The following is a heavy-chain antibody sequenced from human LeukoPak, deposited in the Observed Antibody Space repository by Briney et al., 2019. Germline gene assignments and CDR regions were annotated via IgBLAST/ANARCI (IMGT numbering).Heavy chain of an antibody. D-gene: IGHD1-26*01. J-gene: IGHJ4*02. CDR1: GFTFSSYA. CDR3: AKAISGSNAVADY. V-gene: IGHV3-23*01. CDR2: ISGSGDNT. Sequence: SGGSLRLSCAASGFTFSSYAMTWVRQAPGKGREWVSSISGSGDNTYYADSVKGRFTTSRDKSKNTLYLQMNSLRAEDTAVYYCAKAISGSNAVADYWGQGTLVTVSS.